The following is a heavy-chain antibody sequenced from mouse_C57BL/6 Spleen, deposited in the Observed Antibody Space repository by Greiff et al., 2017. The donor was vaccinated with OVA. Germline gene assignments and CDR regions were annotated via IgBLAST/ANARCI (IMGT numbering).Heavy chain of an antibody. CDR2: ISSGGSYT. Sequence: EVQGVESGGDLVKPGGSLKLSCAASGFTFSSYGMSWVRQTPDKRLEWVATISSGGSYTYYPDSVKGRFTISRDNAKNTLYLQMSSLKSEDTAMYYCARFLYDYNWYFDVWGTGTTVTVSS. CDR3: ARFLYDYNWYFDV. J-gene: IGHJ1*03. D-gene: IGHD2-4*01. CDR1: GFTFSSYG. V-gene: IGHV5-6*01.